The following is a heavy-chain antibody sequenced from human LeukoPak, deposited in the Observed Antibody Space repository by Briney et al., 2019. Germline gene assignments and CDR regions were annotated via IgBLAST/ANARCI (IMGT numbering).Heavy chain of an antibody. J-gene: IGHJ4*02. CDR2: ISAYNGNT. CDR1: GYTXTSYS. D-gene: IGHD3-22*01. CDR3: ARPAGRDYYDSSGYVLY. V-gene: IGHV1-18*01. Sequence: GASVKVSCKASGYTXTSYSISGVRQAPGQGLVWMGRISAYNGNTDYAQKFQGRVTMTTDTSTSTAYMELRSLRSDDTAMYYCARPAGRDYYDSSGYVLYWGQGTPVTVSS.